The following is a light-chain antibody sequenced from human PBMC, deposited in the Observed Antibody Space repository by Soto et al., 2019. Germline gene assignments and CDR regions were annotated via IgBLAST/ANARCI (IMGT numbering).Light chain of an antibody. V-gene: IGKV2-28*01. CDR3: QQSSSSPIT. CDR2: AAS. J-gene: IGKJ5*01. CDR1: QSLLHSNGYNY. Sequence: DIVMTQSPLSLPVTPGEPASISCRSSQSLLHSNGYNYLDWYQQKPGKAPKLLIYAASSLQSGVPSRFSGSGSGTDFTLTISRLQPEDFATYYCQQSSSSPITFGQGTRLEIK.